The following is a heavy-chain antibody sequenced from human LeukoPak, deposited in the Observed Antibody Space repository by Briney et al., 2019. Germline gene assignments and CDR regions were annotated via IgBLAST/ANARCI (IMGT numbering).Heavy chain of an antibody. CDR1: GGSISSYC. D-gene: IGHD6-19*01. CDR2: IYYSGST. CDR3: ARQDSSGWYRGSFWFDP. J-gene: IGHJ5*02. Sequence: KPSETLSLTCTVSGGSISSYCWSWIQQPPGKGLEWIGYIYYSGSTNYNPSLKSRVTISVDTSKNQFSLKLSSVTAADTAVYYCARQDSSGWYRGSFWFDPWGQGTLVTVSS. V-gene: IGHV4-59*08.